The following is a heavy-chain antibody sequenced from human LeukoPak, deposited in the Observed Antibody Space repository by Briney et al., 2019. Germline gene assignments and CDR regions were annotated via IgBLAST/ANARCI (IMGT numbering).Heavy chain of an antibody. D-gene: IGHD1-1*01. J-gene: IGHJ4*02. CDR2: ISYDGSNK. Sequence: PGGSLRLSCAASGFTFSSYGVHWVRQAPGKGLEWVAVISYDGSNKYYADSVKGRFTISRDNAKNSLYLQMNSLRAEDTALYYCARDGGNGYNWADFDYWGQGTLVTVSS. CDR3: ARDGGNGYNWADFDY. V-gene: IGHV3-30*03. CDR1: GFTFSSYG.